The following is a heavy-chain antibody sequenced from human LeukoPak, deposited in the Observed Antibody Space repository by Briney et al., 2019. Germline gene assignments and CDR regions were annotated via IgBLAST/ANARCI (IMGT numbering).Heavy chain of an antibody. Sequence: GGSLRLSCAASGFTVFNYWMSWVRQAPGKGLEWVANINLDGSQKYYVDSLKGRFTISRDNAKNSLYLQMNSPRAEDTAAYYCAKDGNWARFENWGQGTLVTVSS. CDR3: AKDGNWARFEN. D-gene: IGHD7-27*01. V-gene: IGHV3-7*03. CDR1: GFTVFNYW. J-gene: IGHJ4*02. CDR2: INLDGSQK.